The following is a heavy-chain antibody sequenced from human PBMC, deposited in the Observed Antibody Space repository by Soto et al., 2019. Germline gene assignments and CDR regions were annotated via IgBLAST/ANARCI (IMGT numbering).Heavy chain of an antibody. V-gene: IGHV3-30*19. CDR3: VRDDDNLDNGLDH. CDR2: IPHDETYQ. J-gene: IGHJ4*02. Sequence: QVQLVESGGGVVQPGRSLRLSCTASGFTFSNYGMHWVRQAPGKGLQWVAVIPHDETYQYCLDSVKGRFTISRDNSKDTLYLQMNSLRVEDTAVYYCVRDDDNLDNGLDHWGQGTLVTVSS. CDR1: GFTFSNYG. D-gene: IGHD1-1*01.